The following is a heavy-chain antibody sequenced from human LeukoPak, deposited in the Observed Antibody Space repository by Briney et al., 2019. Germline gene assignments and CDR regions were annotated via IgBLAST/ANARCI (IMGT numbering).Heavy chain of an antibody. CDR3: ARDRPRYCSGGSCYSDFAGMDV. V-gene: IGHV1-46*01. D-gene: IGHD2-15*01. CDR2: INPSGGST. J-gene: IGHJ6*02. Sequence: ASVKVSCKASGYTFTSYYMHWMRQAPGQGLEWMGIINPSGGSTSYAQKFQGRVTMTRDTSTSTVYMELSSLRAEDTAVYYCARDRPRYCSGGSCYSDFAGMDVWGQGTTVTVSS. CDR1: GYTFTSYY.